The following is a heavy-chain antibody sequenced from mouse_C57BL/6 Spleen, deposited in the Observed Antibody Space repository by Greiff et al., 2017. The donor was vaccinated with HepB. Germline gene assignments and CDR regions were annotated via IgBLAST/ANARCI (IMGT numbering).Heavy chain of an antibody. CDR2: INPNNGGT. Sequence: EVQLQQSGPELVKPGASVKISCKASGYTFTDYYMNWVKQSHGKSLEWIGDINPNNGGTSYNQKFKGKATLTVDKSSSTAYMELRSLTSEDSAVYYCASLLRYWGQGTLVTVSA. V-gene: IGHV1-26*01. J-gene: IGHJ3*01. D-gene: IGHD1-2*01. CDR3: ASLLRY. CDR1: GYTFTDYY.